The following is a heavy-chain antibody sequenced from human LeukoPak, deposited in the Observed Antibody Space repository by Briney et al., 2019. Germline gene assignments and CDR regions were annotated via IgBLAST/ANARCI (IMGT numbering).Heavy chain of an antibody. CDR2: ISGSSDTI. CDR1: GFNFKSYE. V-gene: IGHV3-48*03. Sequence: QPGGSLRLSCAASGFNFKSYEMNWVRQAPGKGLEWLSYISGSSDTIYYADSVKGRFSISRDNAKNSLYLQMNSLRAEDTAIYYCARDSFFDSNYRADYFDCWGQGTLVTVSS. D-gene: IGHD4-11*01. J-gene: IGHJ4*02. CDR3: ARDSFFDSNYRADYFDC.